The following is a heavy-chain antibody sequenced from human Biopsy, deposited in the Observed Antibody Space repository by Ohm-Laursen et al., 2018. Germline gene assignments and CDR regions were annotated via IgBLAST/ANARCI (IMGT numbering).Heavy chain of an antibody. CDR1: GGSITTSG. D-gene: IGHD1-26*01. V-gene: IGHV1-69*04. Sequence: SSVKVSCKTSGGSITTSGISWVRQAPGQGLEWVGRINPILGILDYAQRLKDRVTITADKSTNTAYMQLSRLTSEDTAFYYCASLYSGTYVGSDYWGQGTLVTVSS. CDR3: ASLYSGTYVGSDY. CDR2: INPILGIL. J-gene: IGHJ4*02.